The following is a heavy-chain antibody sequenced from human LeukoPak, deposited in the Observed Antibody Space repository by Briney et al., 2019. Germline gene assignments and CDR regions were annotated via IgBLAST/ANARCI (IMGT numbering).Heavy chain of an antibody. CDR2: IYPGDSDT. Sequence: HGESLKISCKGSGYSFTSYWIGWVRQMPGKGLEWMGIIYPGDSDTRYSLSFQGQVTISAEKSISTAYLQWSSLKASDTAMYYCATLYSSTWPIYWGHGTLVTVSS. J-gene: IGHJ4*01. CDR1: GYSFTSYW. CDR3: ATLYSSTWPIY. D-gene: IGHD2-2*01. V-gene: IGHV5-51*01.